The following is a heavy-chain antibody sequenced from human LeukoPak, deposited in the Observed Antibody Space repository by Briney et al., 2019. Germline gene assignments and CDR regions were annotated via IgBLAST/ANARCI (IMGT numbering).Heavy chain of an antibody. Sequence: PGGSLRLSCAASGFTFSSYAVSWVRQAPGKGLEWVSSIRGSGGSTYYADSVKGRFTISRDNSKNTLYLQMNSLRAEDTAVYYCARPQTYYYDSSGYYSFDHWGQGTLATVSS. CDR3: ARPQTYYYDSSGYYSFDH. CDR2: IRGSGGST. CDR1: GFTFSSYA. J-gene: IGHJ4*02. V-gene: IGHV3-23*01. D-gene: IGHD3-22*01.